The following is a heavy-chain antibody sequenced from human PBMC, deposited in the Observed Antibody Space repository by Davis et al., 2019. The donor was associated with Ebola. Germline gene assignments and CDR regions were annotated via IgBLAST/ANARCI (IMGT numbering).Heavy chain of an antibody. CDR1: GFTFSDYY. Sequence: GGSLRLSCAASGFTFSDYYMSWIRQAPGKGLEWVSYISSSGSTIYYADSVKGRFTISRENAKKSLYLQMNSLGAGDTAVYYCARGVAGRVRGVPWAMDVWGQGTTVTVSS. CDR3: ARGVAGRVRGVPWAMDV. CDR2: ISSSGSTI. D-gene: IGHD3-10*01. J-gene: IGHJ6*02. V-gene: IGHV3-11*04.